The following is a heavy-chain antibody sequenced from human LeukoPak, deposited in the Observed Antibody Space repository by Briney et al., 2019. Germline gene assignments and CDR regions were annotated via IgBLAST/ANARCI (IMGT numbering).Heavy chain of an antibody. Sequence: GGSLRLSCAASGFTFSDYYMSWIRQAPGKGLEWVSYISSSGSTIYYADSVKGRFTISRDNAKNSLYLQMNSLSAEDTAVYYCARDSTRYSSSSWDYYYMDVWGKGTTVTVSS. J-gene: IGHJ6*03. D-gene: IGHD6-6*01. V-gene: IGHV3-11*01. CDR1: GFTFSDYY. CDR3: ARDSTRYSSSSWDYYYMDV. CDR2: ISSSGSTI.